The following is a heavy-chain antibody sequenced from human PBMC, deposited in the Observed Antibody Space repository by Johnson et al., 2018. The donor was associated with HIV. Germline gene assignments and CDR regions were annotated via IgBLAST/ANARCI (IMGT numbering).Heavy chain of an antibody. D-gene: IGHD6-19*01. V-gene: IGHV3-20*04. CDR1: GFTFDDYA. Sequence: VQLVESGGGVVRPGGSLRLSCVASGFTFDDYAMSWVRQAPGKGLEWVSRINWNGGSTGYATSVKGRVTIYRANSKNTLYLQMNSLRAEDTAVYYCSRGFAGSGWYSHRPVGAFEIWGQGTMVTVSS. CDR3: SRGFAGSGWYSHRPVGAFEI. CDR2: INWNGGST. J-gene: IGHJ3*02.